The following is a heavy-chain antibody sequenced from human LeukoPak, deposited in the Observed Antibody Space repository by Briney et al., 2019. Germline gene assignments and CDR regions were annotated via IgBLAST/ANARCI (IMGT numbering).Heavy chain of an antibody. CDR1: GFTFSSYG. D-gene: IGHD5-24*01. V-gene: IGHV3-23*01. J-gene: IGHJ6*03. CDR3: AKPQLTDYYYYYYMDV. Sequence: GGSLRLSCAASGFTFSSYGMSWVRQAPGKGLEWVSAISGSGGSTYYADSVKGRFTISRDNSKNTLYLQMNSLRAEDTAVYYCAKPQLTDYYYYYYMDVWGKGTTVTISS. CDR2: ISGSGGST.